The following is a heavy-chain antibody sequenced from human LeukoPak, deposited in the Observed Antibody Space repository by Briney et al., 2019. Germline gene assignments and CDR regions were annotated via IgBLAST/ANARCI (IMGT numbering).Heavy chain of an antibody. CDR2: IYTSGST. Sequence: SETLSLTCTVSGGSISSYYWSWIRQPAGKGLEWIERIYTSGSTNYNPSLKSRVTISVDKSKNQFSLKLSSVTAADTAVYYCARDRRDSSGYSYYFDYWGQGTLVTVSS. J-gene: IGHJ4*02. D-gene: IGHD3-22*01. V-gene: IGHV4-4*07. CDR1: GGSISSYY. CDR3: ARDRRDSSGYSYYFDY.